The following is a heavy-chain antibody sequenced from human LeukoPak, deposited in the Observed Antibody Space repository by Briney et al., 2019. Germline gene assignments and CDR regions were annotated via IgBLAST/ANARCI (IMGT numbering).Heavy chain of an antibody. V-gene: IGHV3-48*03. D-gene: IGHD2-15*01. Sequence: PGGSLRLSCAASGFTFSSYEMNWVRQAPGKGLEWVSYISSSGSTKYYADSVKGRFTISRDNSKNTLYLQMNSLRAEDTAVYYCARRVVVAAQFYYYYYYYMDVWGKGTTVTVSS. CDR3: ARRVVVAAQFYYYYYYYMDV. J-gene: IGHJ6*03. CDR2: ISSSGSTK. CDR1: GFTFSSYE.